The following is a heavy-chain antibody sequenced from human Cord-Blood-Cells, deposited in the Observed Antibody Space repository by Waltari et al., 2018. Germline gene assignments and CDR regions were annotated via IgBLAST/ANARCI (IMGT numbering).Heavy chain of an antibody. Sequence: QLQLQESGPGLVKPSETLSLTCTVSGGSISSSSYYWGWIRQPPGKGLEWIGSIYYSGSTYYNPSLKSRVTISVDTSKNQFSLKLSSVTAADTAVYYCARPGSSTGIDYWGQEPWSPSPQ. D-gene: IGHD3-9*01. J-gene: IGHJ4*01. CDR2: IYYSGST. CDR1: GGSISSSSYY. CDR3: ARPGSSTGIDY. V-gene: IGHV4-39*01.